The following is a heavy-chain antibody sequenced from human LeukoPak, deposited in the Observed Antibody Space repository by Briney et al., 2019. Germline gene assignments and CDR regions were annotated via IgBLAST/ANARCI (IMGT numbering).Heavy chain of an antibody. J-gene: IGHJ4*02. CDR3: ARTYYYDSSGPYY. CDR2: FYYSGST. Sequence: SETLSLTCTVSGDSISSSSYYWGWIRQPPGKGLEWIGSFYYSGSTLYNPSLESRVTISVDTSKNQFSLKLSSVTAADTAVYCCARTYYYDSSGPYYWGPGTLVTVSS. D-gene: IGHD3-22*01. CDR1: GDSISSSSYY. V-gene: IGHV4-39*07.